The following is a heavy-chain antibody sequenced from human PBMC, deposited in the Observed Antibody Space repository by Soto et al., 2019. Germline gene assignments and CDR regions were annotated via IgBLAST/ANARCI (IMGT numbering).Heavy chain of an antibody. CDR2: MNPNSGNT. Sequence: ASVKVSCKASGYTFTSYDINWVRQATGQGLEWMGWMNPNSGNTGYAQKFQGRVTMTRNTSISTAYMELSSVTAADTAVYYCARGGKYYYDSSGYPYYWGQGTLVTVSS. V-gene: IGHV1-8*01. D-gene: IGHD3-22*01. CDR3: ARGGKYYYDSSGYPYY. CDR1: GYTFTSYD. J-gene: IGHJ4*02.